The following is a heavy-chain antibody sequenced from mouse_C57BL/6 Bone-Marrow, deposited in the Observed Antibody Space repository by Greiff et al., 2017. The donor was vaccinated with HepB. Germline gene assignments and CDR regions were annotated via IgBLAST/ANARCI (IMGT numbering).Heavy chain of an antibody. V-gene: IGHV5-17*01. CDR2: ISSGSSTI. CDR1: GFTFSDYG. Sequence: EVQLQESGGGLVKPGGSLKLSCAASGFTFSDYGMHWVRQAPEKGLEWVAYISSGSSTIYYADTVKGRFTISRDNAKNTLFLQMTRLRSEDTAMYYCALYGNFAMDYWGQGTSVTVSS. CDR3: ALYGNFAMDY. J-gene: IGHJ4*01. D-gene: IGHD2-1*01.